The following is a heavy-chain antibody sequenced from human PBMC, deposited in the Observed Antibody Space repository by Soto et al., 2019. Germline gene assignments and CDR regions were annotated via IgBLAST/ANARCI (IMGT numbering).Heavy chain of an antibody. D-gene: IGHD4-17*01. V-gene: IGHV3-74*01. Sequence: EVQLVESGGGLVQPGGSLRLSCAASGFTFSSYWMHWVRQAPGKGLVWVSRINSDGSSTSYADSVKGRITISRDNAKNALYLQMNSLRAEDTAVYYCARDYGDYPPSDYWGQGTLVTVSS. CDR2: INSDGSST. CDR1: GFTFSSYW. J-gene: IGHJ4*02. CDR3: ARDYGDYPPSDY.